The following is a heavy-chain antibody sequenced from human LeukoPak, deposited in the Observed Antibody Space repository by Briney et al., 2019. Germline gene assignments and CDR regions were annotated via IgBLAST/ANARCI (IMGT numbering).Heavy chain of an antibody. CDR2: IKQDGSGK. D-gene: IGHD3-16*01. CDR3: ARGGTWGSFDY. J-gene: IGHJ4*02. V-gene: IGHV3-7*01. Sequence: GGSLRLSCAASGFTFSSYWMSWVRQAPGKGLEWVANIKQDGSGKWNVDSVKGRFTISRDNAKNSLYLEMNSLRAEDTAVYYCARGGTWGSFDYWGQGTLITVSS. CDR1: GFTFSSYW.